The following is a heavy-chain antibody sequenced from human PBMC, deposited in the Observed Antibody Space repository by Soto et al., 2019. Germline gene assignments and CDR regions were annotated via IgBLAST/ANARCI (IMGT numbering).Heavy chain of an antibody. CDR3: VKDRRSSWYNYYYYGMDV. J-gene: IGHJ6*02. V-gene: IGHV3-64D*06. Sequence: PVGSLRLSCSASGFTFSSYAMHWVRQDPGKGLEYVSAISSNGGSTYYADSVKGRFTISRDNSKNTLYLQMSSLRAEDTAVYYCVKDRRSSWYNYYYYGMDVWGQGTTVTVSS. CDR1: GFTFSSYA. D-gene: IGHD6-13*01. CDR2: ISSNGGST.